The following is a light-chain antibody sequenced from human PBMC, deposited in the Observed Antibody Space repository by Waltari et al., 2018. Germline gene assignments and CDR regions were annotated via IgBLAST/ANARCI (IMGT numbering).Light chain of an antibody. CDR3: QQSYNMPLT. CDR2: DAS. CDR1: QSISTY. J-gene: IGKJ4*01. Sequence: DIQMTQSPSSMSASVGDRLTITCRASQSISTYLHWYQQKSGKAPKLLIYDASSLQSGVPSRFSGSGSGTDFTLTISSLHSEDFATYYCQQSYNMPLTFGGGTKVEI. V-gene: IGKV1-39*01.